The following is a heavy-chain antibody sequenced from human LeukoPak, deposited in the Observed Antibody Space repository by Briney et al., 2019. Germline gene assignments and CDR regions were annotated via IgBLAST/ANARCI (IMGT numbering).Heavy chain of an antibody. CDR2: INPNSGGT. V-gene: IGHV1-2*02. Sequence: ASVKVSCKASGYTFTGYYMHWVRQAPGQGLEWMGWINPNSGGTNYAQKFQGRVTMTGDTSISTAYMELSRLRSDDTAVYYCARDRGYCSGGSCPDLYMDVWGKGTTVTVSS. CDR3: ARDRGYCSGGSCPDLYMDV. J-gene: IGHJ6*03. D-gene: IGHD2-15*01. CDR1: GYTFTGYY.